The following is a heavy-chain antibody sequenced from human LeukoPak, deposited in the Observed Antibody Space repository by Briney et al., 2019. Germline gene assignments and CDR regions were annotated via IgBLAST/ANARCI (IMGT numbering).Heavy chain of an antibody. CDR1: GFTFSSYA. Sequence: GGSLRLSCAASGFTFSSYAMSWVRQAPGKGLEWVSAISGSGGSTYYADSVKGRFTISRDNSKNTLYLQMNSLRAEDTAVYYCAKKHAGSGSYFTFDYWGQGTLVTVSS. CDR3: AKKHAGSGSYFTFDY. J-gene: IGHJ4*02. D-gene: IGHD3-10*01. CDR2: ISGSGGST. V-gene: IGHV3-23*01.